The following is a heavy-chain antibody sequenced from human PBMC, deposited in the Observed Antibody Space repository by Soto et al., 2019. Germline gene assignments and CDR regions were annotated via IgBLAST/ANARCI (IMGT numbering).Heavy chain of an antibody. CDR3: ASIPRRGYSYGIDY. D-gene: IGHD3-22*01. CDR1: GGSISSGTSY. CDR2: IYFTGAT. J-gene: IGHJ4*02. Sequence: QVQLQESGPGLVKPSQTLSLTCNVSGGSISSGTSYWTWIRQHPGEGLEWFGHIYFTGATYSNPSHSSRLTMSVDTSKNQFSLKLTSVTAADTATYYCASIPRRGYSYGIDYWGQGTLVTVSS. V-gene: IGHV4-31*03.